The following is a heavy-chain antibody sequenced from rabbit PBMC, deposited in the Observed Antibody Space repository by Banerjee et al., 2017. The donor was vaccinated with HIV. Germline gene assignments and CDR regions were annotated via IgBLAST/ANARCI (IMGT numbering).Heavy chain of an antibody. CDR3: ARGYWTDGLHL. Sequence: QSLEESGGGLFQPGGSLALTCKASGFSLSNNYVMCWVRQAPGKGLEWIGCINTISGDTVYATWAKGRFTISKASWTTVTLQMTSLTAADTASYFCARGYWTDGLHLWGQGTLVTVS. V-gene: IGHV1S40*01. J-gene: IGHJ3*01. CDR2: INTISGDT. D-gene: IGHD1-1*01. CDR1: GFSLSNNYV.